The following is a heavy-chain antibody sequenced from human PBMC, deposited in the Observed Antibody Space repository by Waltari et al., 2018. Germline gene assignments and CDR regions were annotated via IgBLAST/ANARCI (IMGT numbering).Heavy chain of an antibody. Sequence: QVQLVQSGAEGKKPGASVQVSCKASGYTFTSYYMHPVRQAPGQGLEWMGIINPSGGSTSYAQKFQGRVTMTRDTSTSTVYMELSSLRSEDTAVYYCARDRRRGYSYGRDAFDIWGQGTMVTVSS. D-gene: IGHD5-18*01. CDR1: GYTFTSYY. J-gene: IGHJ3*02. CDR2: INPSGGST. V-gene: IGHV1-46*01. CDR3: ARDRRRGYSYGRDAFDI.